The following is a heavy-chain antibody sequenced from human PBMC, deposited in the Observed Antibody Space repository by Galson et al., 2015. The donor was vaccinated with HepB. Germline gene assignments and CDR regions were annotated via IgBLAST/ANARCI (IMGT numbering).Heavy chain of an antibody. CDR1: GGTFSSYA. Sequence: SVKVSCKASGGTFSSYAISWVRQAPGQGLEWMGGIIPILGIANYAQKFQGRVTITADKSTSTAYMELSSLRSEDTAVYYCARTWADYDFWSGYEYGPRRFDPWGQGTLVTVSS. CDR3: ARTWADYDFWSGYEYGPRRFDP. J-gene: IGHJ5*02. CDR2: IIPILGIA. V-gene: IGHV1-69*10. D-gene: IGHD3-3*01.